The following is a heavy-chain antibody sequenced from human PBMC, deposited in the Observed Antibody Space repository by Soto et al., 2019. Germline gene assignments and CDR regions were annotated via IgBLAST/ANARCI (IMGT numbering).Heavy chain of an antibody. D-gene: IGHD6-13*01. CDR2: VYYSGST. CDR3: ARDGGGIAAAGPAGWFDP. Sequence: SETLSLTCTVSGGSISSGGYYWSWIRQHPGKGLEWIGYVYYSGSTYYNPSLKSRVTISVDTSKNQFSLKLSSVTAADTAVYYCARDGGGIAAAGPAGWFDPWGQGTLVTVSS. CDR1: GGSISSGGYY. V-gene: IGHV4-31*03. J-gene: IGHJ5*02.